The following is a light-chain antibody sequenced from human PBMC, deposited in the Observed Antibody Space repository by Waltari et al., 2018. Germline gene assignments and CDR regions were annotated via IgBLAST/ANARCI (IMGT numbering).Light chain of an antibody. V-gene: IGKV3-15*01. J-gene: IGKJ4*01. CDR2: GAS. CDR3: QQYSKRPLA. CDR1: QGVSAN. Sequence: DIVMTQPPATLSVSPGERATLSCRASQGVSANLAWYQQKPGQAPRLLIYGASTRATGIPARFSGSESGTEFTLTISSPQSEDCAVYYCQQYSKRPLAFGGGTKVEIK.